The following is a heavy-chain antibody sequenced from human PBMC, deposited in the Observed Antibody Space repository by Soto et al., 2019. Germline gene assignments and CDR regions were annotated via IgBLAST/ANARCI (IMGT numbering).Heavy chain of an antibody. J-gene: IGHJ3*02. CDR2: ISSSGTTM. D-gene: IGHD2-8*01. V-gene: IGHV3-11*01. Sequence: GGSLRLSCAASGFTFSDYYMSWIRQAPGKGLEWFSYISSSGTTMYYADSVKGRFTISRDNAKNFLLYLQMNSLRAEDTAVYYCARDGVRRGLDAFDIWGQGTMVTVSS. CDR3: ARDGVRRGLDAFDI. CDR1: GFTFSDYY.